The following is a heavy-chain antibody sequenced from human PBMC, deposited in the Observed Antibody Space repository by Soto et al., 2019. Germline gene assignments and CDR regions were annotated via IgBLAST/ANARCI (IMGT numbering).Heavy chain of an antibody. CDR2: IIPIFGTA. CDR3: ARQNDYGDYVRDYYYGMDV. CDR1: GGTFSSYA. J-gene: IGHJ6*02. Sequence: VQLVQSGAEVKKPGSSVKVSCKASGGTFSSYAISWVRQAPGQGLEWMGGIIPIFGTANYAHKFQGRVTITADKSTSTAYMELSSLRSEDTAVYYCARQNDYGDYVRDYYYGMDVWGQGTTVTVSS. D-gene: IGHD4-17*01. V-gene: IGHV1-69*06.